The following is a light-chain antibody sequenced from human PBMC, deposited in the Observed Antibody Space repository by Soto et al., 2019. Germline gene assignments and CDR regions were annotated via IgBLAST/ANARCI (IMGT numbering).Light chain of an antibody. CDR2: EVS. V-gene: IGLV2-14*01. CDR1: SSDFGDYDY. Sequence: QSVLTQPASVSGSPGQSITISCTGTSSDFGDYDYVSWYLQHPGKVPKLMIYEVSNRPSGVSNRFSGSKSGNTASLTISGLQAEDEADYYCSSYSRISTLVFGTGTKVTVL. J-gene: IGLJ1*01. CDR3: SSYSRISTLV.